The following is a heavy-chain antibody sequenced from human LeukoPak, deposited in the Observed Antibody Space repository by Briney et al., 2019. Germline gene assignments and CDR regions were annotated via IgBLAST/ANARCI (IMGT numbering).Heavy chain of an antibody. CDR2: IYTGGST. CDR3: ARDSFDGSGYRPFDF. V-gene: IGHV4-61*02. D-gene: IGHD3-22*01. J-gene: IGHJ4*02. CDR1: GGSISSDHYY. Sequence: SETLSLTCTVSGGSISSDHYYWNWIRQPAGKRLEWIGRIYTGGSTNYNPSLKSRVTISIDTSKKQFSLKLSSVTAADTAVYYCARDSFDGSGYRPFDFWGQGTLVTVSS.